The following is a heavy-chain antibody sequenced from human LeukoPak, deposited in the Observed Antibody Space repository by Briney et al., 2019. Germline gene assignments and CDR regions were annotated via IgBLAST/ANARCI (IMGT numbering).Heavy chain of an antibody. Sequence: GGSLRLSCAASGFIFSNYSMNWVRQAPGKGLEWVSWISSTSNTIYYADSVKGRFTISRDNAKKSLDPQMNSLRDEDTAVYYCARPSRSTGPAYWGQGTLVTVSS. V-gene: IGHV3-48*02. J-gene: IGHJ4*02. CDR3: ARPSRSTGPAY. CDR2: ISSTSNTI. CDR1: GFIFSNYS. D-gene: IGHD2-2*01.